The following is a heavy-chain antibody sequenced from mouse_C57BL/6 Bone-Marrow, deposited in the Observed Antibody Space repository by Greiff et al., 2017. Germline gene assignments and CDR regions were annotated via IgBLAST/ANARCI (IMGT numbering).Heavy chain of an antibody. Sequence: QVQLQQSGTELVKPGASVKLSCKASGYTFTSYWMHWVKQRPGQGLEWIGNINPSNGGTNYNEKFKSKATLTVDKSSSTAYMQLSSLTSEDSAVYYCARSGITTVVLDYWGQGTTLTVSS. CDR2: INPSNGGT. CDR3: ARSGITTVVLDY. D-gene: IGHD1-1*01. V-gene: IGHV1-53*01. J-gene: IGHJ2*01. CDR1: GYTFTSYW.